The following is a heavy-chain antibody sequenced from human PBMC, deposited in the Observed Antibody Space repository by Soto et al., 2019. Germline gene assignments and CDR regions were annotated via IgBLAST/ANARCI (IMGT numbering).Heavy chain of an antibody. CDR2: MNPNSGNT. D-gene: IGHD1-26*01. CDR3: ARDRVGWLDV. J-gene: IGHJ6*02. CDR1: GYTFTSYD. Sequence: QVQLVQSGAEVKKPGASVKVSCKASGYTFTSYDINWVRQATGPGLEWMGWMNPNSGNTGYAQKFQGRVTMTRNTCISTRSMGLTSLSSEDTAVYYCARDRVGWLDVWGQGIAVTSSS. V-gene: IGHV1-8*01.